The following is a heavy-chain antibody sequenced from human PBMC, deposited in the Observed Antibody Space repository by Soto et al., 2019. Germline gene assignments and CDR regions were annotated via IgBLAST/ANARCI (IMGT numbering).Heavy chain of an antibody. CDR1: GYTFTGYY. V-gene: IGHV1-2*04. CDR2: INPNSGGT. CDR3: ARESRFSTPGEFDY. J-gene: IGHJ4*02. Sequence: RASVKVSCKASGYTFTGYYMHWVRQAPGQGLEWMGWINPNSGGTNYAQKFQGWVTMTRDTSISTAYMELSRLRSDDTAVYYCARESRFSTPGEFDYWGQGTLVTVSS. D-gene: IGHD3-3*01.